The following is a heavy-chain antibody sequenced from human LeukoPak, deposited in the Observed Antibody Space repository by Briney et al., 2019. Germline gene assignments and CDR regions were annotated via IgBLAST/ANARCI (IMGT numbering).Heavy chain of an antibody. CDR1: GFTFSSYA. J-gene: IGHJ5*02. CDR2: ISYDGSNK. Sequence: GGSLRLSCAASGFTFSSYAMHWVRQAPGKGLEGGAVISYDGSNKYYGDSVKGRFTISRDNSKNTLYLQMNSLRAEDTAVYYCAREGEVLYFDWSTWFDPWGQGTLVTVSS. D-gene: IGHD3-9*01. CDR3: AREGEVLYFDWSTWFDP. V-gene: IGHV3-30*04.